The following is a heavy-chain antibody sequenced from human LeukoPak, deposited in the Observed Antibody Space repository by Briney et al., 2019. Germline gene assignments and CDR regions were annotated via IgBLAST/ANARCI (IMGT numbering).Heavy chain of an antibody. CDR2: IYPDDSDT. J-gene: IGHJ6*03. Sequence: GESLKISCQGSGFTFNYYWIGWVRQRPGKGLEWMGIIYPDDSDTKYSPAFQSQVTISADRSINTAYLQWSSLKASDTAMYYCARVDAVVTATATTHHFYMDVWGKGTTVTISS. V-gene: IGHV5-51*01. CDR1: GFTFNYYW. CDR3: ARVDAVVTATATTHHFYMDV. D-gene: IGHD2-21*02.